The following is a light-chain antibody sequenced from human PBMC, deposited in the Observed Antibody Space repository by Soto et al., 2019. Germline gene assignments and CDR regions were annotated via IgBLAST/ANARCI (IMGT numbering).Light chain of an antibody. CDR2: DAS. CDR3: QQRLNWPPG. Sequence: THSPGTLSLSPGQRATLSCRASQSVSRSYLAWYQQRPGQAPRLLIYDASNRATGVPARFSGSGSGTDFTLTISDLEPADFGLYYCQQRLNWPPGFGQGTKVDIK. CDR1: QSVSRSY. V-gene: IGKV3-11*01. J-gene: IGKJ1*01.